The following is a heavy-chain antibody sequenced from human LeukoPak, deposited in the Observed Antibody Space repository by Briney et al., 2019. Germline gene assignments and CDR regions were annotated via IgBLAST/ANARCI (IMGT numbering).Heavy chain of an antibody. CDR1: GFTFSNYN. CDR2: IYYSGST. CDR3: ARDPVGANGGWFDP. Sequence: GSLRLSCAASGFTFSNYNMNWVRQPPGKGLEWIGYIYYSGSTNYNPSLKSRVTISVDTSKNQFSLKLSSVTAADTAVYYCARDPVGANGGWFDPWGQGTLVTVSS. J-gene: IGHJ5*02. V-gene: IGHV4-59*01. D-gene: IGHD1-26*01.